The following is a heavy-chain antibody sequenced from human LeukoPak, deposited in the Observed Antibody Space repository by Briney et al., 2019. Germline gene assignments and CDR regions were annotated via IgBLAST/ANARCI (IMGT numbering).Heavy chain of an antibody. D-gene: IGHD6-25*01. CDR2: FLSGGTT. J-gene: IGHJ4*02. CDR1: GFTVTSHD. V-gene: IGHV3-66*02. CDR3: AGDIGDSSRYWDYFDS. Sequence: PGGSVRLSCAASGFTVTSHDVGWVRQAPGKGLEWVSVFLSGGTTRYADSARGRSTISRDSSKNTVFLQINGLRDEDTAVYYCAGDIGDSSRYWDYFDSWGQGTLVAVSS.